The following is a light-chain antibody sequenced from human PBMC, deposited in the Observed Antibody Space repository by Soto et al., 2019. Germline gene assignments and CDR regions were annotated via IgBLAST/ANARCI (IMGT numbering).Light chain of an antibody. V-gene: IGLV2-18*02. CDR3: CSFTSANTYV. J-gene: IGLJ1*01. CDR2: EVS. Sequence: QSVLTQPPSVSGSPGQSVTISSTGTSSDVGSNNRVSWYQQPPGTVPKVMIYEVSNRPSGVPDRFSGSKSGNTASLTISGLQAEDEADYYCCSFTSANTYVFGTGTKVTVL. CDR1: SSDVGSNNR.